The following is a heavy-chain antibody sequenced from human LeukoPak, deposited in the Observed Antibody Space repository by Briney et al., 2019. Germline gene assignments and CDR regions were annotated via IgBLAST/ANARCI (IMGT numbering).Heavy chain of an antibody. V-gene: IGHV1-69*06. CDR2: IIPIFGTA. CDR3: ATGAMYCSSTSCPTVGDYYYMDV. D-gene: IGHD2-2*01. Sequence: GASVKVSCKASGGTFSSYAISWVRQAPGQGLEWMGGIIPIFGTANYAQKFQGRVTITADKSTSTAYMELSSLRSEDTAVYYCATGAMYCSSTSCPTVGDYYYMDVWGKGTTVTVSS. J-gene: IGHJ6*03. CDR1: GGTFSSYA.